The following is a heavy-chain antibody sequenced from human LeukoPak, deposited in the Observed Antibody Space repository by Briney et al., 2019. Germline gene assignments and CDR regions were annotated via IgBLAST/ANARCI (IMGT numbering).Heavy chain of an antibody. CDR3: AELTRGTCSSTACPNWFDP. CDR2: ISHSGGTT. Sequence: WGSLTLSCAASGFTFSSYAMSWVRHAPGEGLEWVGAISHSGGTTYYADYVKGRFTISRDNSKNILYIQMNSLRGEATAVYYCAELTRGTCSSTACPNWFDPWGEGTLVTVSS. V-gene: IGHV3-23*01. J-gene: IGHJ5*02. D-gene: IGHD2-2*01. CDR1: GFTFSSYA.